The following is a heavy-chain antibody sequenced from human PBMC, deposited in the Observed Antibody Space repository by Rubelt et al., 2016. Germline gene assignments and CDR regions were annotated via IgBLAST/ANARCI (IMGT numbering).Heavy chain of an antibody. CDR3: ARALHGSLFDP. Sequence: QVQLVQSGSELKKPGASVKVSCKASGYTFTTYAMNWVRQAAGQGLGWMAWINTNTGTQTDAQGFTGRLAFPLETSFRTAYLQLSSLKAVDTAVHYCARALHGSLFDPWGQGTLVTVSS. D-gene: IGHD3-10*01. CDR1: GYTFTTYA. CDR2: INTNTGTQ. J-gene: IGHJ5*02. V-gene: IGHV7-4-1*02.